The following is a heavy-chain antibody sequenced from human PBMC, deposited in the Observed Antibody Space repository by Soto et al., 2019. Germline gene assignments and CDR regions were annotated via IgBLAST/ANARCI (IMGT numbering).Heavy chain of an antibody. CDR3: AKDDFTDRGDDYFDY. J-gene: IGHJ4*02. D-gene: IGHD2-21*02. Sequence: GGSLRLSCAASGFTFSTYAMSWVRQAPGKGLEWVAGIGASGDITWYADSVKGRLSISRDNSKNTLYLQLNSLRFEDTAVYYCAKDDFTDRGDDYFDYWGPGTLVTVSS. CDR1: GFTFSTYA. V-gene: IGHV3-23*01. CDR2: IGASGDIT.